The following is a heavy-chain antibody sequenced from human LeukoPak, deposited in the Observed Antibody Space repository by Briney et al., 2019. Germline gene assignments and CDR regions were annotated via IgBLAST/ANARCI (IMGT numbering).Heavy chain of an antibody. CDR3: ARQEGGWFDR. D-gene: IGHD2-15*01. CDR1: GFTFSSHE. J-gene: IGHJ5*02. V-gene: IGHV3-48*03. Sequence: GGSLRLSCAASGFTFSSHEMNWVRQAPGKGLEWVSYISTSGSTIYYADSVKVRFTMPRDNANISLCLQMNSLRAEDTAVYYCARQEGGWFDRWGQGTLVTVAS. CDR2: ISTSGSTI.